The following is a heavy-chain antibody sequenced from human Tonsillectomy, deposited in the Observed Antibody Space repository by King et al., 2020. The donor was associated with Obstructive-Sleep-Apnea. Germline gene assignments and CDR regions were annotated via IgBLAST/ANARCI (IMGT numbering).Heavy chain of an antibody. V-gene: IGHV2-5*01. CDR3: VHSLENDSSDYPYYFDY. Sequence: TLKESGPTLLKPTQTLTLTCTFSGFSLSTPGVGVGWIRQPPGKALEWLALIFWSDDKRYSPSLKSRLTITKDTSKNQQVLTVTNMDPADTATYYCVHSLENDSSDYPYYFDYWGQGTLVTVSS. CDR2: IFWSDDK. CDR1: GFSLSTPGVG. J-gene: IGHJ4*02. D-gene: IGHD3-22*01.